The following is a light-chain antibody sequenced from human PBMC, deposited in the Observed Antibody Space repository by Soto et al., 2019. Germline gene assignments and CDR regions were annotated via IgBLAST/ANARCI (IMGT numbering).Light chain of an antibody. CDR1: SSDVGNYIY. Sequence: QSVLTQPASVSGSPGQSITISCTGTSSDVGNYIYVSWYQQHPGKAPKLLIYEVSYRPSGVSSRFSGSKSGNTASLTISGLQAEDEGDYYCSSYTSDTTPFVFGSGTKVTVL. CDR2: EVS. CDR3: SSYTSDTTPFV. J-gene: IGLJ1*01. V-gene: IGLV2-14*01.